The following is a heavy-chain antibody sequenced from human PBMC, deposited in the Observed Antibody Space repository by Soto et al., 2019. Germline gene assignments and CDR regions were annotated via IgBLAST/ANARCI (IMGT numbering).Heavy chain of an antibody. V-gene: IGHV1-69*13. D-gene: IGHD5-12*01. CDR3: ARGDGIVATIEGYYYGMDV. J-gene: IGHJ6*02. Sequence: VASVKVSCKASGGTFSSYAISWVRQAPGQGLEWMGGIIPIFGTANYAQKFQGRVTITADESTSTAYMELSSLRSEDTAVYYCARGDGIVATIEGYYYGMDVWGQGTTVTVSS. CDR2: IIPIFGTA. CDR1: GGTFSSYA.